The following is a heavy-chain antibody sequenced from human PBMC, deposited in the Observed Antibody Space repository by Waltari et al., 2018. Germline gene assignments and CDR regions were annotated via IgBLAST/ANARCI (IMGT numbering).Heavy chain of an antibody. J-gene: IGHJ4*02. CDR2: IKQDGSEK. Sequence: EVQLVESGGGLVQPGGSLRLSCAASGFTCSTHWMSWARQATGKGLEWGANIKQDGSEKYYGDSGKGRFTISRDNAKNSLYRQMNSLRAEDSAVYHCVRGAVDNWGQGTLVTVSS. CDR3: VRGAVDN. D-gene: IGHD2-15*01. CDR1: GFTCSTHW. V-gene: IGHV3-7*01.